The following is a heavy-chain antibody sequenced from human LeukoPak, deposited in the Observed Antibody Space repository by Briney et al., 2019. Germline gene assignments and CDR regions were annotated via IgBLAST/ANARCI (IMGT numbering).Heavy chain of an antibody. Sequence: PGGSLRLSCAASGFTFSDYYMSWIRQAPGKGLEWVSYISSSGSTIYYADSVKGRFTISRDNAKNSLYLQMNSLRAEDTAVYYCARTPTAYSSGWYAADAFDIWGQGTMVTVSS. D-gene: IGHD6-19*01. J-gene: IGHJ3*02. CDR1: GFTFSDYY. CDR3: ARTPTAYSSGWYAADAFDI. CDR2: ISSSGSTI. V-gene: IGHV3-11*01.